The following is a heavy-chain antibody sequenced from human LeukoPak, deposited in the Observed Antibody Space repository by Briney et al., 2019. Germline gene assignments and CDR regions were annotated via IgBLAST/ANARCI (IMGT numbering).Heavy chain of an antibody. V-gene: IGHV1-46*02. CDR1: GYTFNSHG. Sequence: ASVKVSCKASGYTFNSHGISWVRQAPGQGLEWMGIINPSGGSTSYAQKFQGRVTMTRDMSTSTVYMELSSLRSEDTAVYYCARQWSLWGQGTLVTVSS. CDR2: INPSGGST. D-gene: IGHD2-15*01. CDR3: ARQWSL. J-gene: IGHJ4*02.